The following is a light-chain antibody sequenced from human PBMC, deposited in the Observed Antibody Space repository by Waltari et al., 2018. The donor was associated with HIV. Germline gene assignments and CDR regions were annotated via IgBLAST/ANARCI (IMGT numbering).Light chain of an antibody. J-gene: IGLJ3*02. CDR3: QSYVSSVNVV. V-gene: IGLV1-40*01. CDR2: SNT. CDR1: SSNIGAAYD. Sequence: QSVLTQPPSVSGAPGQTVTISCTGSSSNIGAAYDVHWYQQVPGTSPKLLIYSNTSRPSGVPDRFSGSKSGTSASLAISGLQTEDEADYYCQSYVSSVNVVFGGGTRVTVL.